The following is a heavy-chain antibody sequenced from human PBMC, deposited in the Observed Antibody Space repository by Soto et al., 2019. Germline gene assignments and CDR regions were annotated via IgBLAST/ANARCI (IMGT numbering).Heavy chain of an antibody. CDR1: GYTFTSYG. Sequence: QVQLVQSGAEVKKPGASVKVSCKASGYTFTSYGISWVRQAPGQGLEWMGWNSAYNGNTNYAQKLQGRVTMTTDTSTSTAYMELRSLRSDDTAVYYCVRSYYDFWSGPYYFDYWGQGTLVTVSS. CDR3: VRSYYDFWSGPYYFDY. V-gene: IGHV1-18*04. J-gene: IGHJ4*02. D-gene: IGHD3-3*01. CDR2: NSAYNGNT.